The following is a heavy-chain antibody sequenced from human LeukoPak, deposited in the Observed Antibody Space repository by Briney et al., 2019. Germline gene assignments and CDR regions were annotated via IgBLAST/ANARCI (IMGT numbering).Heavy chain of an antibody. J-gene: IGHJ6*03. CDR1: GGSFSVYY. V-gene: IGHV4-59*01. Sequence: PSETLSLTCGVYGGSFSVYYWSWIRQPPGKGLEWIGYIYYSGSTNYNPSLKSRVTISVDTSKNQFSLKLSSVTAADTAVYYCARGRIFGANYYYYYMDVWGKGTTVTVSS. D-gene: IGHD3-3*01. CDR2: IYYSGST. CDR3: ARGRIFGANYYYYYMDV.